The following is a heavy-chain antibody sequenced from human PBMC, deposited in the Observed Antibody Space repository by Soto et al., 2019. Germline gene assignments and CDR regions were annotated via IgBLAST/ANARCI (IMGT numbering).Heavy chain of an antibody. CDR2: ISYDGSNK. Sequence: PGGSLRLSCAASGFTFSSYAMHWVRQAPGKGLEWVAVISYDGSNKYYADSVKGRFTISRDNSKNTLYLQMNSLRAEDTAVYYCARGHDFWSGYSVYYYGMDVWGQGTTVTVSS. D-gene: IGHD3-3*01. CDR1: GFTFSSYA. J-gene: IGHJ6*02. CDR3: ARGHDFWSGYSVYYYGMDV. V-gene: IGHV3-30-3*01.